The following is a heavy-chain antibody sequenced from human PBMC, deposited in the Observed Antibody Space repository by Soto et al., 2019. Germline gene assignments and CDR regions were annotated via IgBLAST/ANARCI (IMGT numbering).Heavy chain of an antibody. CDR3: AKYCSTTSFSLSY. J-gene: IGHJ4*02. CDR1: GFTFSSYA. Sequence: EVQLLESGGGLVQPGGSLRLSCAASGFTFSSYAMSWVRQAPGKGLEWVSGISGSGGSTYYADSVKGRFSISRDNSKNTLYLQMNSLRTEDTAVYYCAKYCSTTSFSLSYWGQGTLVTVSS. V-gene: IGHV3-23*01. CDR2: ISGSGGST. D-gene: IGHD2-2*01.